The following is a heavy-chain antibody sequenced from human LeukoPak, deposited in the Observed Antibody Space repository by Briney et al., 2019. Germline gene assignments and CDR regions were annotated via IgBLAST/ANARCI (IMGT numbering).Heavy chain of an antibody. CDR3: ARGRYVDWLFDY. CDR2: IEQDGGEE. D-gene: IGHD3-9*01. Sequence: PGGSLRLSCAASGFDCSRYWMTWVRQAPGKGLEWVANIEQDGGEEYYVDSVKGRFTISGDNAKNSLYLQMNSLRVEDTAVYYCARGRYVDWLFDYWGQGTLVTVSS. CDR1: GFDCSRYW. V-gene: IGHV3-7*03. J-gene: IGHJ4*02.